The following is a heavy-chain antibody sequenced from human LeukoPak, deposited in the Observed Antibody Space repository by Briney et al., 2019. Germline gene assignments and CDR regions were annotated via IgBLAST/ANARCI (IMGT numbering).Heavy chain of an antibody. CDR3: ARAPAAGTLSFDY. V-gene: IGHV4-30-2*01. D-gene: IGHD6-13*01. Sequence: SETLSLTCTVSGGSISSGGYYWSWIRQPPGKGLEWIGYIYHSGSTYYNPSPKSRVTISVDRSKNQFSLKLSSVTAADTAVYYCARAPAAGTLSFDYWGQGTLVTVSS. CDR1: GGSISSGGYY. CDR2: IYHSGST. J-gene: IGHJ4*02.